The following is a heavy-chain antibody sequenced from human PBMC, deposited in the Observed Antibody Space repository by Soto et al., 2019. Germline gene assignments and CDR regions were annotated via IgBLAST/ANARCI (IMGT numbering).Heavy chain of an antibody. V-gene: IGHV1-69*12. CDR2: IIPIFGTA. Sequence: QVQLVQSGAEVKKPGSSVKVSCKASGGTFSSYAISWVRQAPGQGLEWMGGIIPIFGTANYAQKFQGRVXLAADESARAXXMXRXXMGSRGKDWYYCARPLGGFDYGDRTLGLGYYGMDVWGQGTTVTVSS. J-gene: IGHJ6*02. CDR1: GGTFSSYA. CDR3: ARPLGGFDYGDRTLGLGYYGMDV. D-gene: IGHD4-17*01.